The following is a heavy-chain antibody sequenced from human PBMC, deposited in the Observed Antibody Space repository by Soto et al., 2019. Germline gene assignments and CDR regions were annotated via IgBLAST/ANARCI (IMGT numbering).Heavy chain of an antibody. CDR2: MNPNSGNT. V-gene: IGHV1-8*01. Sequence: GASVKVSCKASGYTFTSYDINWVRQATGQGLEWMGWMNPNSGNTGYAQKFQGRVTMTRNTSISTAYMELSSLRSEDTAVYYCAREWSSGWYRYFDYWGQGTLVTVSS. D-gene: IGHD6-19*01. CDR1: GYTFTSYD. CDR3: AREWSSGWYRYFDY. J-gene: IGHJ4*02.